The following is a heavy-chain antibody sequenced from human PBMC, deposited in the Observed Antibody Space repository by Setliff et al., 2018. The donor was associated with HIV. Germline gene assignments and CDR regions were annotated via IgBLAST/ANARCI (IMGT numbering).Heavy chain of an antibody. D-gene: IGHD3-22*01. J-gene: IGHJ2*01. CDR1: GGSISSSGYY. V-gene: IGHV4-61*02. Sequence: PSETLSLTCSVSGGSISSSGYYWSWIRQPAGKGLQWIGRIYTSGSTNYNASLKSRVTISVDTSKNQFSLKLISVTAADTAVYYCARDVLGYDSTGRFDLWGRGTLVTVS. CDR3: ARDVLGYDSTGRFDL. CDR2: IYTSGST.